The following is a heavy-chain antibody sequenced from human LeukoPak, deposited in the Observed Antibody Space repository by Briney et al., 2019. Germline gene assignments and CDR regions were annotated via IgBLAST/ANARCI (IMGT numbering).Heavy chain of an antibody. J-gene: IGHJ4*02. Sequence: GGSLRLSCAASGFTFDDYGMSWVRQAPGKGLEWVSSITSSCAATYYADSVKGRFTFSRDNSDNTLYLQMNSLRAEDTAVYYCAKDRPNYYGSNGHYYKLNGDCWGQGTLVTVSS. CDR3: AKDRPNYYGSNGHYYKLNGDC. V-gene: IGHV3-23*01. CDR2: ITSSCAAT. D-gene: IGHD3-22*01. CDR1: GFTFDDYG.